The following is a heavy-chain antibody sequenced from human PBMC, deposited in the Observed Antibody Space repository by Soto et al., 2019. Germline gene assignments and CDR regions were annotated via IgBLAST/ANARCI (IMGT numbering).Heavy chain of an antibody. CDR1: GFTFSGSA. CDR3: TRPVTTDY. J-gene: IGHJ4*02. Sequence: EVQLVESGGGLVQPGGSLKLSCAASGFTFSGSAMHWVRQASGKGLEWVGRIRSKANSYATAYAASVKGRFTISRDDSKNTAYLQMNSLKTEDTAVYYCTRPVTTDYWGQGTLVTVSS. V-gene: IGHV3-73*01. D-gene: IGHD4-17*01. CDR2: IRSKANSYAT.